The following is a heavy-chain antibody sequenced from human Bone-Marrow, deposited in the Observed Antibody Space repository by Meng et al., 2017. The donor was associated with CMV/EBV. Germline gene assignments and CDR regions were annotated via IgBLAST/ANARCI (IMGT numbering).Heavy chain of an antibody. D-gene: IGHD2-15*01. V-gene: IGHV3-11*04. CDR1: GFTFSDYY. Sequence: GGSLRLSCAASGFTFSDYYMSWIRQAPGKGLEWVSYISSSGSTIYYADSVKGRFTISRDNSKNTLYLQMNSLRAEDTAVYYCARVTIWQLLRYYYGMDVWGQGTTVAFSS. J-gene: IGHJ6*02. CDR3: ARVTIWQLLRYYYGMDV. CDR2: ISSSGSTI.